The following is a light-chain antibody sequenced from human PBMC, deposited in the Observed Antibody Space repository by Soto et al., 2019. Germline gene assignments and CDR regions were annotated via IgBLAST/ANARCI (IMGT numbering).Light chain of an antibody. J-gene: IGLJ3*02. V-gene: IGLV8-61*01. CDR2: STN. CDR3: VLYMGSGIWV. Sequence: QTVVTQEPSFSVSPGWTVTLTCGLSSGSVSTSYYPSWYQQTPGQAPRTLIYSTNTRSSGVPDRFSGSILGNKAALTITGAQADDESDYYCVLYMGSGIWVFGGGTQLTVL. CDR1: SGSVSTSYY.